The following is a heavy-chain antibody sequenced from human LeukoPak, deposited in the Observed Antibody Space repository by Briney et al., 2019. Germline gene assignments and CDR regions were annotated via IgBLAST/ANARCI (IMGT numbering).Heavy chain of an antibody. D-gene: IGHD1-1*01. CDR1: GFTFSDYY. CDR2: IPNTSSYT. J-gene: IGHJ4*02. CDR3: ARAANTATGTPTMGIDC. V-gene: IGHV3-11*05. Sequence: PGGSLRLSCVASGFTFSDYYMSWIRQAPGKGLEWVSYIPNTSSYTSYADSVKGRFTISRDNAKNSLYLQMNSLRAEDTAVYYCARAANTATGTPTMGIDCWGQGTLVTVSS.